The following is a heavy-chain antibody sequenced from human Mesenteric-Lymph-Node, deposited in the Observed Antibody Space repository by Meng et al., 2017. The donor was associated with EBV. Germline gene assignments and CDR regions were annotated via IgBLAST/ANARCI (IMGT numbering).Heavy chain of an antibody. CDR2: IYHSGST. CDR1: GGSISSSYW. J-gene: IGHJ5*02. Sequence: QEQLQESGPGLWKPWGTLSLTCAVSGGSISSSYWWIWVRQPPGKGLEWIGEIYHSGSTNYNPSLKSRVTISLDKSKNQFSLKLSSVTAADTAVYYCARAPLYGDNDWFDPWGQGTLVTVSS. V-gene: IGHV4-4*02. CDR3: ARAPLYGDNDWFDP. D-gene: IGHD4-17*01.